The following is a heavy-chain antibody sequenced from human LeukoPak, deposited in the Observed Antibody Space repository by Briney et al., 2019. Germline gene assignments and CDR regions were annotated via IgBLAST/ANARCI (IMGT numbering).Heavy chain of an antibody. Sequence: GRSLRLSCAASGFTFSSYVMHWVRQAPGKGLEWVAIISYDGSNEYYADSVKGRFTISRDNSKNTLYLQMNSLRAEDTAVYYCARGLSAMGYFDYWGQGTLVTVSS. CDR2: ISYDGSNE. J-gene: IGHJ4*02. D-gene: IGHD3-16*01. CDR3: ARGLSAMGYFDY. V-gene: IGHV3-30*04. CDR1: GFTFSSYV.